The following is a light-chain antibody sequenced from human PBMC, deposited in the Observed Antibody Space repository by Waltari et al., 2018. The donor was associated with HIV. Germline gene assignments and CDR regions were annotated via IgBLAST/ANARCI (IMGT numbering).Light chain of an antibody. V-gene: IGLV1-47*01. Sequence: QSVLTQPPSASGTHGPRVTMSCSGSNSTIGSIDVFWYQQLPGTAPKLLIYRSSQRPSGVPDRFSASKSGTSGSLAISGLRSEDEADYYCATWDDNLSGVLFGGGTRLNVL. J-gene: IGLJ2*01. CDR3: ATWDDNLSGVL. CDR2: RSS. CDR1: NSTIGSID.